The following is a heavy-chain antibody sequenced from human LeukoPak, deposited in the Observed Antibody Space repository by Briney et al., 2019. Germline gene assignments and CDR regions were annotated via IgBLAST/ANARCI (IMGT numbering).Heavy chain of an antibody. V-gene: IGHV3-30*03. CDR3: TRERYFHH. CDR2: ISYDGSNK. J-gene: IGHJ1*01. Sequence: VLPGGSLRLSCAASGFTFSSYGMHWVRQAPGKGLEWVAVISYDGSNKYYADSVKGRFTISRDNSKNSLYLQMSSLRDEDTAVYYCTRERYFHHWGQGTLVTVSS. CDR1: GFTFSSYG.